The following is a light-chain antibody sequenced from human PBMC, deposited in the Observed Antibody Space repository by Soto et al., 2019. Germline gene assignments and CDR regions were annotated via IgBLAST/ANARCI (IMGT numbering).Light chain of an antibody. Sequence: DIQMTQSPSSLSAPVGDRVTITCQASQDISNYLNWYQHKPGKAPKLLIYDASNLETGVPSRFSGSGSRTDFTFTITSLQPEDIATYYCQQYHNLGYTFGQGTKVDIQ. V-gene: IGKV1-33*01. CDR3: QQYHNLGYT. CDR1: QDISNY. J-gene: IGKJ2*01. CDR2: DAS.